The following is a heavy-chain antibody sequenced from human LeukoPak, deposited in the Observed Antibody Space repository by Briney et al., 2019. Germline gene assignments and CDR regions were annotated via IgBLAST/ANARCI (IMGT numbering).Heavy chain of an antibody. V-gene: IGHV4-4*07. J-gene: IGHJ5*02. CDR2: IYTSGST. CDR3: ARVIVVGATRDWFDP. CDR1: GGSISSYY. D-gene: IGHD1-26*01. Sequence: SETLSLTCTVSGGSISSYYWSWIRQPAGKGLEWIGRIYTSGSTNYNPSLKSRVTISVATSKNQFSLKLSSVTAADTAVYYCARVIVVGATRDWFDPWGQGTLVTVSS.